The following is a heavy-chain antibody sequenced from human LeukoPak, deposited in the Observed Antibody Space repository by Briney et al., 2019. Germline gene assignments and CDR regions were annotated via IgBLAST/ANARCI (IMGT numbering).Heavy chain of an antibody. D-gene: IGHD5-18*01. CDR3: AREYSYGQNLDY. J-gene: IGHJ4*02. Sequence: ASVKVSCKASGYTFTGYYMHWVRQAPGQGLEWMGWINPNSGGTNYAQKFQGRVTMTRDTSISTAYMELSRLRSDDTAMYYCAREYSYGQNLDYWGQGTLVTVSS. CDR2: INPNSGGT. V-gene: IGHV1-2*02. CDR1: GYTFTGYY.